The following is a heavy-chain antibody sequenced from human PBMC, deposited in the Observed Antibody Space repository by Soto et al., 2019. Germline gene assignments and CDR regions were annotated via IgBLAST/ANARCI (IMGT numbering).Heavy chain of an antibody. D-gene: IGHD4-4*01. CDR3: AKGHDYSSLWWFDP. V-gene: IGHV3-9*01. Sequence: GGSLRLSCAASGFTFDDYAMHWVRQAPGKGLEWVSGISWNSGSIGYADSVKGRFTISRDNAKNSLYLQMNSLRAEDTALYYCAKGHDYSSLWWFDPWGQGTLVTVSS. CDR2: ISWNSGSI. CDR1: GFTFDDYA. J-gene: IGHJ5*02.